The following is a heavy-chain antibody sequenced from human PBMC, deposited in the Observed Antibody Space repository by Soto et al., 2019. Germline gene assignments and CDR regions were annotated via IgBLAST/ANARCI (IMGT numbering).Heavy chain of an antibody. CDR3: ARARVVVVAAPDFDY. CDR2: INPSGGST. V-gene: IGHV1-46*01. D-gene: IGHD2-15*01. CDR1: GYTFTSYY. Sequence: ASVKVSCKASGYTFTSYYMHWVRQAPGQGLEWMGIINPSGGSTSYAQKFQGRVTMTRDTSTSTVYMELSSLRSEDTAVYYCARARVVVVAAPDFDYWGQGTLVTVSS. J-gene: IGHJ4*02.